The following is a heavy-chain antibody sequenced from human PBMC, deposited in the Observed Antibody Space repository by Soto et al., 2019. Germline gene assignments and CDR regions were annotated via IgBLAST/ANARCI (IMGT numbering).Heavy chain of an antibody. J-gene: IGHJ3*02. CDR3: ARVRWERSSGDAFDI. Sequence: PGESLKISCKGSGYSFTTYWIAWVRQMPGKGLEWMGIIYPGDSDTRYSPSFQGQVTISADKSTSTAYLQWSSLKVSDTAMYYCARVRWERSSGDAFDIWGQGTMVTVSS. D-gene: IGHD1-26*01. V-gene: IGHV5-51*01. CDR1: GYSFTTYW. CDR2: IYPGDSDT.